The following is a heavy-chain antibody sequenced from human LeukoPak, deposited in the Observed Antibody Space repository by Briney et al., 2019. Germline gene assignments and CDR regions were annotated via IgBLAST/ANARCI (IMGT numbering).Heavy chain of an antibody. CDR1: GGSFSGYY. V-gene: IGHV4-34*01. Sequence: SETLSLTCAVYGGSFSGYYWSWIRQPPGKGLEWIGEINHSGSTNYNPSLKSRVTISVDTSKNQFSLKLNSVTAADTAVYYCARAVRYNWNYSRAFYYMDVWGKGTTVTVSS. D-gene: IGHD1-7*01. CDR3: ARAVRYNWNYSRAFYYMDV. J-gene: IGHJ6*03. CDR2: INHSGST.